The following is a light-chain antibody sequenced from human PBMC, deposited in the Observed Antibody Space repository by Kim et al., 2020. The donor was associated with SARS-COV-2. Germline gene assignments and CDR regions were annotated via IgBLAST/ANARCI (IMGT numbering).Light chain of an antibody. Sequence: ALGKTVRSTCKGDSLRTYYASWYQQKPGQAPILVIYGKNNRPSGIPDRFSGSSSGNTASLTVTGAQAVDEADYYCNSRDKSGDHVVFGGGTQLTVL. CDR2: GKN. CDR1: SLRTYY. J-gene: IGLJ2*01. V-gene: IGLV3-19*01. CDR3: NSRDKSGDHVV.